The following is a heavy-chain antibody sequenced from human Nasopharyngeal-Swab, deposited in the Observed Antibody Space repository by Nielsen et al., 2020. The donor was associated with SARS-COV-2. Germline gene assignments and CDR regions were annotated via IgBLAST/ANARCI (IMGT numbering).Heavy chain of an antibody. V-gene: IGHV3-30-3*01. D-gene: IGHD3-22*01. CDR3: ARVRLDYYDSSGYYSDSDWYFDL. CDR2: ISYDGSNK. CDR1: GFTFSSYA. J-gene: IGHJ2*01. Sequence: GESLKISCAASGFTFSSYAMHWVRQAPGKGLEWVAVISYDGSNKYYADSVKGRFTISRDNSKNTLYLQMNSLRAEDTAVYYCARVRLDYYDSSGYYSDSDWYFDLWGRGTLVTVSS.